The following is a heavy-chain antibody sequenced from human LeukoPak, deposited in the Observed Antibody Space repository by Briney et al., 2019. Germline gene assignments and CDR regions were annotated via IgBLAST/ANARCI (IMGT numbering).Heavy chain of an antibody. Sequence: PSETLSLTCTVSDYSISSGYYWGWIRQPPGKGLEWIGSIYHSGSTYYNPSLKSRVTISVDTSKNQFSLKLSSVTAADTAVYYCASGGLLWFGDLREVDYYYGMDVWGQGTTVTVSS. CDR2: IYHSGST. CDR1: DYSISSGYY. CDR3: ASGGLLWFGDLREVDYYYGMDV. J-gene: IGHJ6*02. V-gene: IGHV4-38-2*02. D-gene: IGHD3-10*01.